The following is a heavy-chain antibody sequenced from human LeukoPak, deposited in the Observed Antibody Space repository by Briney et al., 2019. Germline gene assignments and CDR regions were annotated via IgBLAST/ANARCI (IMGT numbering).Heavy chain of an antibody. V-gene: IGHV1-2*02. CDR1: EYTFIGYY. J-gene: IGHJ4*02. Sequence: ASVKVSCKASEYTFIGYYMYWVRQAPGQALEWMGWINPHSGDTRYAQKFQGRVTMTRDTSINTAYMELSSLRSDDTAVYYCARAVTGTGGLDYWGQGTLVTVSS. CDR3: ARAVTGTGGLDY. D-gene: IGHD6-19*01. CDR2: INPHSGDT.